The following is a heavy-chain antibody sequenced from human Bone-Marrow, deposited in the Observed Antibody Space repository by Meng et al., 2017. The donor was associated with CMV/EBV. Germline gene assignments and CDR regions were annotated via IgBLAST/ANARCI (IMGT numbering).Heavy chain of an antibody. J-gene: IGHJ6*02. CDR2: IRYDASKK. V-gene: IGHV3-30*02. Sequence: GESLKISCEASGFTFSSHGMHWVRQAPGKGLEWVGFIRYDASKKYYAESVRGRFTVSRDNSKNTLYLQMNSLRAEDTAVYYCAKDRHSSSNYYYYGMDVWGQGTTVTVSS. D-gene: IGHD6-6*01. CDR3: AKDRHSSSNYYYYGMDV. CDR1: GFTFSSHG.